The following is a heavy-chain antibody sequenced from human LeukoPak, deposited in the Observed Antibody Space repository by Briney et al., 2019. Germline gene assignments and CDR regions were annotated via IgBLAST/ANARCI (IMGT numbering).Heavy chain of an antibody. CDR1: GYTFTGYY. J-gene: IGHJ5*02. Sequence: ASVKVSCKASGYTFTGYYMHWVRQAPGQGLEWMGWINPNSGDTNYAQKFQGRVTMTRDTSISTAYMELSRLRSDDTAVYYCAKNRGGIATTGTFVPWGQGTLVTVPS. CDR2: INPNSGDT. CDR3: AKNRGGIATTGTFVP. V-gene: IGHV1-2*02. D-gene: IGHD6-13*01.